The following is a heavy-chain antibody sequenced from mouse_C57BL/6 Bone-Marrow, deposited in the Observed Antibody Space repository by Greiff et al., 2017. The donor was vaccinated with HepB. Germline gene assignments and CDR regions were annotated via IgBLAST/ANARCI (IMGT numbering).Heavy chain of an antibody. D-gene: IGHD2-12*01. Sequence: SGTVLARPGASVKMSCKTSGYTFTSYWMHWVKQRPGQGLEWIGAIYPGNSDTSYNQKFKGKAKLTAVTSASTAYMELSSLTNEDSAVYYSARKGSYSYAMDYWGQGTSVTVSS. CDR2: IYPGNSDT. CDR1: GYTFTSYW. J-gene: IGHJ4*01. CDR3: ARKGSYSYAMDY. V-gene: IGHV1-5*01.